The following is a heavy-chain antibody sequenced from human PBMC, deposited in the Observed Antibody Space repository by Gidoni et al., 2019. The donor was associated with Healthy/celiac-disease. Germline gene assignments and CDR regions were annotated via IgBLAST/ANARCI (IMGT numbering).Heavy chain of an antibody. D-gene: IGHD6-19*01. CDR3: AKDKTIAVAGRPFDY. J-gene: IGHJ4*02. Sequence: EVQLLESGGGLVQPGGSLRLSCAASGFIFSSYAMSWVRQAPGKGLEWVSAISGSGGSTYYADSVKGRFTISRDNSKNTLYLQMNSLRAEDTAVYYCAKDKTIAVAGRPFDYWGQGTLVTVSS. CDR1: GFIFSSYA. V-gene: IGHV3-23*01. CDR2: ISGSGGST.